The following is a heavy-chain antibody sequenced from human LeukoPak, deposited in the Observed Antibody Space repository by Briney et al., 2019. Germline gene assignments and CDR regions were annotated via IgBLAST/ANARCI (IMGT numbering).Heavy chain of an antibody. CDR2: IYTSGSTNY. V-gene: IGHV4-4*09. J-gene: IGHJ5*02. CDR3: ARHYSSSRGWFDP. D-gene: IGHD6-6*01. CDR1: GGCISSYY. Sequence: PSETLSLTCSVSGGCISSYYWSWIRQPPGKGLEWIGYIYTSGSTNYNYNPSLNSRVTISVDTSKNQFSLRLTSVTAADTALYYCARHYSSSRGWFDPWGQGTLVTVSS.